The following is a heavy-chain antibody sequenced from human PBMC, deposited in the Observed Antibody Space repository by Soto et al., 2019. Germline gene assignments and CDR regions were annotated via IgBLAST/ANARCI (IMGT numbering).Heavy chain of an antibody. J-gene: IGHJ6*02. CDR1: GYTFTSYA. V-gene: IGHV1-3*01. Sequence: ASVKVSCKASGYTFTSYAMHWVRQAPGQRLEWMGWINAGNGNTKYSQKFQGRVTITRDTSASTAYMELSSLRSEDTAVYYCARGYYGGDYYYGMDVWGQGTTVTVSS. D-gene: IGHD3-22*01. CDR2: INAGNGNT. CDR3: ARGYYGGDYYYGMDV.